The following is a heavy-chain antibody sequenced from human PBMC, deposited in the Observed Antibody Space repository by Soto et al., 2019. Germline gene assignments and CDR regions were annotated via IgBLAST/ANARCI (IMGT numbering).Heavy chain of an antibody. D-gene: IGHD3-10*01. V-gene: IGHV3-30*18. J-gene: IGHJ4*02. CDR3: AKVSYTMAHREPGDY. CDR1: GFTFSSYG. CDR2: ISYDGSNI. Sequence: GGSLRLSCAASGFTFSSYGMHWVRQAPGKGLEWVAVISYDGSNIYYADSVKGRFTISRDNSKNTLYLQMNSLRAEDTAVYYCAKVSYTMAHREPGDYWGQGTLVTVSS.